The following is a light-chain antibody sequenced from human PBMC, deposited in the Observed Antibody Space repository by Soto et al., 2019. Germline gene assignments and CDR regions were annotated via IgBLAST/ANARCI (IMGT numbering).Light chain of an antibody. V-gene: IGKV3-20*01. J-gene: IGKJ5*01. CDR3: QQYGRSPLVT. Sequence: EIVLTQSPGTLSLSPGERATLSCRACQSVSSSYLAWYQQKPGQAPRLLIYGASSRATGIPDRFSGSGSGTDFTLTISRLEPEDFAMYYCQQYGRSPLVTFGQGTRLEMK. CDR1: QSVSSSY. CDR2: GAS.